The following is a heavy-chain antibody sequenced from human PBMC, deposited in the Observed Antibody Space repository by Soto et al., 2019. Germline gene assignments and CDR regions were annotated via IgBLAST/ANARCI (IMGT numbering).Heavy chain of an antibody. V-gene: IGHV3-23*01. D-gene: IGHD3-10*01. J-gene: IGHJ6*02. Sequence: EVQLLESGGGLVQPGGSLRLSCAASGFTFSSYAMSWVRQAPGKGLEWVSAISGSGGSTYYADSVKGRFTISRDNSKNTLYLQMNSLRAEDTAVYYCATLPFGGDGMDVWGQGTTVTVSS. CDR2: ISGSGGST. CDR3: ATLPFGGDGMDV. CDR1: GFTFSSYA.